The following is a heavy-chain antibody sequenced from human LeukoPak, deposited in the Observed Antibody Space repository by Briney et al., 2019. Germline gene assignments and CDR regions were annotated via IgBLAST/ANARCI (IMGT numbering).Heavy chain of an antibody. CDR2: IYYSGSP. J-gene: IGHJ6*03. D-gene: IGHD3-10*01. CDR3: ARTYYGSGSLYYYYYYMDV. CDR1: GVSIRSYY. Sequence: SETLSLTCTVSGVSIRSYYWSWIRQPPGKGLEWIGYIYYSGSPNYNPSLKSRVTLSVDTSKNQFSLKLSSVTAADTAVYYCARTYYGSGSLYYYYYYMDVWGKGTTVTVSS. V-gene: IGHV4-59*01.